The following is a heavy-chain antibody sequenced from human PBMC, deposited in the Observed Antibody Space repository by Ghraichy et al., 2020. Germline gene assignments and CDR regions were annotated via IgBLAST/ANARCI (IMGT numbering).Heavy chain of an antibody. CDR1: GFTFSSYA. D-gene: IGHD2/OR15-2a*01. V-gene: IGHV3-23*01. CDR3: AKDPAISYYYYYYMDV. J-gene: IGHJ6*03. Sequence: GGSLRLSCAASGFTFSSYAMSWVRQAPGKGLEWVSAISGSGGSTYYADSVKGRFTISRDNSKNTLYLQMNSLRAEDTAVYYCAKDPAISYYYYYYMDVWGKGTTVTVSS. CDR2: ISGSGGST.